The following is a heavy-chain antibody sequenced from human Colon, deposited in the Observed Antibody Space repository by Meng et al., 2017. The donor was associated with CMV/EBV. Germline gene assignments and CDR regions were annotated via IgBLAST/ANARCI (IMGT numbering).Heavy chain of an antibody. V-gene: IGHV3-53*01. J-gene: IGHJ4*02. D-gene: IGHD5-24*01. CDR3: ARGDGYNYWSY. CDR1: GFSVSSHY. CDR2: FYRTGET. Sequence: LSCAASGFSVSSHYMSWVRQAPGKGLEWVSVFYRTGETYYANSVRGRFTISRDNSKNALYLQMNGLRAEDTAVYYCARGDGYNYWSYWGQGTLVTVSS.